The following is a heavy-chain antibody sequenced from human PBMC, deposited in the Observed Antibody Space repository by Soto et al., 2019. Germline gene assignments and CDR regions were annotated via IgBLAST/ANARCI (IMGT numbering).Heavy chain of an antibody. Sequence: ASVKVSCKASGGTFSNYVVNWVRQAPGQGLEWMGRIIPISGGPNYASKFQGRVTMTRDTSLSTTYMELTSLTSDDTAVYYCAREHAGFGDYWGPGTLVTVSS. CDR2: IIPISGGP. J-gene: IGHJ4*02. CDR1: GGTFSNYV. V-gene: IGHV1-2*02. CDR3: AREHAGFGDY. D-gene: IGHD3-16*01.